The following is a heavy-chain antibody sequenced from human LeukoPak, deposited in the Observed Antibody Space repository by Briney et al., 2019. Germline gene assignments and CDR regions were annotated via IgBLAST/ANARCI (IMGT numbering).Heavy chain of an antibody. CDR2: IKHDGSDK. CDR1: GFIFNSYW. CDR3: ARYTFLARGYYNYYFDY. D-gene: IGHD1-26*01. J-gene: IGHJ4*02. Sequence: GGSLRLSCAASGFIFNSYWMSWLRQAPGKGLEWVAHIKHDGSDKYYVDCEKGRFTISRDNAQNSLYLQMSSLRAEDTAVYYCARYTFLARGYYNYYFDYWGQGTLVTVSS. V-gene: IGHV3-7*01.